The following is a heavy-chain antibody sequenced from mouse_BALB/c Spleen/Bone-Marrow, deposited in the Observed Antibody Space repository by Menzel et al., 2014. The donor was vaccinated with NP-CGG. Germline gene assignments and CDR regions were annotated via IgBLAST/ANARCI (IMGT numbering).Heavy chain of an antibody. J-gene: IGHJ2*01. CDR3: AIHEGYFDY. V-gene: IGHV1-14*01. CDR1: GYTFTSYV. CDR2: FNPYNDGP. Sequence: EVQLQQSGPELVKPGASVKTSCKASGYTFTSYVMHWVKQKPGQGLEWIGYFNPYNDGPKYSEKFKGKATLTSDKSPSTAYMELSRLTSEDSAVYYCAIHEGYFDYWGQGTTLTVSS.